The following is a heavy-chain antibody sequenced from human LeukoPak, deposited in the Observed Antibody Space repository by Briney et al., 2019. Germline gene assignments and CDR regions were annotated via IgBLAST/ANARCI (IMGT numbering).Heavy chain of an antibody. Sequence: GRSLRLSCAASGFSFSNYAMNWVRQAPGKGLEWVSSISSSSSYIYYADSLKGRFTISRDNAKNSLYLQMNSLRAEDTAVYYCARDEAEFMVRGLPGYWGQGTLVTVSS. J-gene: IGHJ4*02. CDR1: GFSFSNYA. CDR2: ISSSSSYI. V-gene: IGHV3-21*01. D-gene: IGHD3-10*01. CDR3: ARDEAEFMVRGLPGY.